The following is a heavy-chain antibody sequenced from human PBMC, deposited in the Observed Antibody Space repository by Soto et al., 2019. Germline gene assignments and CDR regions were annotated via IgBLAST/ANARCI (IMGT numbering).Heavy chain of an antibody. CDR1: GGSVSSGTYY. CDR3: ARRNSGGNWLAP. V-gene: IGHV4-61*01. D-gene: IGHD2-15*01. J-gene: IGHJ5*02. CDR2: ISYSGST. Sequence: QVQLQESGPGLVKPSETLSLTCIVSGGSVSSGTYYWTWIRQPPGKGLEWIGYISYSGSTNSNPSLNSRVTISADTSKNQFSLRLNSVTAADTAVYYCARRNSGGNWLAPWGQGTLVTVSS.